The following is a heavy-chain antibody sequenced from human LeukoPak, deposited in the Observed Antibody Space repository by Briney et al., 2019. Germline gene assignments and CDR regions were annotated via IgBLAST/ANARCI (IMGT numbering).Heavy chain of an antibody. CDR3: ARGGYYGLGNDFRFDP. J-gene: IGHJ5*02. V-gene: IGHV4-39*07. D-gene: IGHD3-10*01. CDR1: GGSIRSTTYY. Sequence: SVTLSLTCSVSGGSIRSTTYYWGWIRQPPGKGLEWIGSIYYSGNTYYSPSLMSRVTISVNTSKNQFSLKLSSVTAADTAVYYCARGGYYGLGNDFRFDPWGQGTLVTVSS. CDR2: IYYSGNT.